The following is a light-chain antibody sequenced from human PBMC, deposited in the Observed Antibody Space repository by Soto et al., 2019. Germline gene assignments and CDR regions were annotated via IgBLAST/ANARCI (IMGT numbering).Light chain of an antibody. Sequence: EIVMTQSPATLSVSPGERATLSCRASQSVSSNLAWYQQKPGQAPRLLIYGASTRATDIPARFSGSGSGTDFTLTISSRQSEYLSVYYCQEDNNWTLTFGQGTKVKIK. CDR1: QSVSSN. CDR2: GAS. J-gene: IGKJ1*01. CDR3: QEDNNWTLT. V-gene: IGKV3-15*01.